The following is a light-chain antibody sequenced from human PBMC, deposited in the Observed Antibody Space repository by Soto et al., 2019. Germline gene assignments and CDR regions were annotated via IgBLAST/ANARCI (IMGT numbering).Light chain of an antibody. CDR2: GNN. CDR3: QSYDSSLSAYV. V-gene: IGLV1-40*01. CDR1: SSNIGAGYD. Sequence: QSVLTQPPSVSGAPGQRVTISCTGSSSNIGAGYDVHWYQQLPGTAPKLLIYGNNNRPSGVPDRFSGSKSDTSASLAITELQAEDEADYYCQSYDSSLSAYVFGPGTKLTV. J-gene: IGLJ1*01.